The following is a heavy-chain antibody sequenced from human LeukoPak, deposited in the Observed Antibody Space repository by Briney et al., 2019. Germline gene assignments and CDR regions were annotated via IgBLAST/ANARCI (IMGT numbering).Heavy chain of an antibody. Sequence: GESLKISCKGSGYIFTTHWIAWVRQMAGEGLEWMGFIHPGNSDTRYSPSFQGQVTISADKSISTAYLQWSSLKASDTAMYYCALTTIRTSFDVWGQGTMVTASA. CDR3: ALTTIRTSFDV. CDR2: IHPGNSDT. V-gene: IGHV5-51*01. CDR1: GYIFTTHW. J-gene: IGHJ3*01. D-gene: IGHD3-3*01.